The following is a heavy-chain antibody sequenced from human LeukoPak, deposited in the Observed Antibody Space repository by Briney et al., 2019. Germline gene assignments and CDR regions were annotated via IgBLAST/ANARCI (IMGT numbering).Heavy chain of an antibody. CDR1: GFTFSSYA. CDR3: ARSPVLGYSYGYFGWFDP. D-gene: IGHD5-18*01. Sequence: GGSLRLSCAASGFTFSSYAMHWVRQAPGKGLEWVAVISYDGSNKYYADSVKGRFTISRDNSKNTLYLQMNSLRAEDTAVYYCARSPVLGYSYGYFGWFDPWGQGTLVTVSS. J-gene: IGHJ5*02. V-gene: IGHV3-30*04. CDR2: ISYDGSNK.